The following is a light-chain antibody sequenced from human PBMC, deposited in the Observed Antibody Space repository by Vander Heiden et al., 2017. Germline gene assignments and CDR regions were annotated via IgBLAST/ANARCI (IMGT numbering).Light chain of an antibody. CDR2: DVS. V-gene: IGLV2-14*03. Sequence: QSALTQPASVSGSPGQSITVSCTGTSRDVGGYNYVSWYKQHPGKAPKLRIYDVSNRPSGVFNRFSGYKSGNTASLTISGLQAEDEADYYCSSYTSETTRVFGTGTKVTVL. CDR1: SRDVGGYNY. J-gene: IGLJ1*01. CDR3: SSYTSETTRV.